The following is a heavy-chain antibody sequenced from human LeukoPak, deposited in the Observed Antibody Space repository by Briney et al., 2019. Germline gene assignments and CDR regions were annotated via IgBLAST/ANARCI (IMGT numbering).Heavy chain of an antibody. CDR3: VRAEVGTTLKYYYYYMDV. D-gene: IGHD1-26*01. CDR1: GFTFSRYS. J-gene: IGHJ6*03. CDR2: INSSRSTT. V-gene: IGHV3-48*01. Sequence: GGSLRLSCAASGFTFSRYSMTWVRRAPGKGLEWISFINSSRSTTYFADSVKGLCTISRDNGKNSMYLQMHSLRAEDTAVYYCVRAEVGTTLKYYYYYMDVWGKGTTVTVSS.